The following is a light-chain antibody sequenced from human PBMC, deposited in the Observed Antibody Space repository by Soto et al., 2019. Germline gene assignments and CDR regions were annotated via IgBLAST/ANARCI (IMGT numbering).Light chain of an antibody. CDR1: ETISNNY. V-gene: IGKV3-20*01. J-gene: IGKJ1*01. Sequence: EIVLTQSPGTLSLSPGERATLSCRASETISNNYVAWYQQRPGQAPRLLIYLASNRAAGVPDRFRGSGSGADFTLTISRLEPEDFAGYVCQQYGSSPWTFGQGTKVDIK. CDR3: QQYGSSPWT. CDR2: LAS.